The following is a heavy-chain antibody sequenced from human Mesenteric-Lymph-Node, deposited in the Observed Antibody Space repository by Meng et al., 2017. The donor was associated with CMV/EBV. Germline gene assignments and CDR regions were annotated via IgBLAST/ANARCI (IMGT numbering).Heavy chain of an antibody. V-gene: IGHV4-39*07. Sequence: ESLKISCTVSGGSISSSSYYWGGSRQPPGKGLEWIGSINYSGSTYYNPSLRSRVTISVDTSKNQFSLRLTSVTAADTAVYYCARRPIAVAGRDWFDPWGQGTLVTVSS. D-gene: IGHD6-19*01. CDR3: ARRPIAVAGRDWFDP. CDR2: INYSGST. CDR1: GGSISSSSYY. J-gene: IGHJ5*02.